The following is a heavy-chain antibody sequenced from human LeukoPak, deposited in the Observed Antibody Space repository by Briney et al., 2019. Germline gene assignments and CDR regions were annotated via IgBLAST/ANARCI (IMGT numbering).Heavy chain of an antibody. CDR1: GFTFDDYA. J-gene: IGHJ4*02. CDR2: ISWNSGSI. Sequence: GGSLRLSCAASGFTFDDYAMHWVRQAPGKXXEWVSGISWNSGSIGYADSVKGRFTISRDNAKNSLYLQMNSLRAEDTALYYCAKDDYGDFAPVFDYWGQGTLVTVSS. CDR3: AKDDYGDFAPVFDY. D-gene: IGHD4-17*01. V-gene: IGHV3-9*01.